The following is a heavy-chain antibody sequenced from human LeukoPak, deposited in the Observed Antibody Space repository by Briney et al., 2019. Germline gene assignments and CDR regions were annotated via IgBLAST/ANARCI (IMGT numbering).Heavy chain of an antibody. CDR1: GFTFSDYY. CDR2: ISSSGSTI. J-gene: IGHJ4*02. V-gene: IGHV3-11*01. CDR3: ARARYYDSSGYFGY. Sequence: PGGSLTLSCAVSGFTFSDYYMSWIRQAPGEGLEWVSYISSSGSTIYYADSVKGRFTISRDNAKNSLYLQMNSLRAEDTAVYYCARARYYDSSGYFGYWGQGTLVTVSS. D-gene: IGHD3-22*01.